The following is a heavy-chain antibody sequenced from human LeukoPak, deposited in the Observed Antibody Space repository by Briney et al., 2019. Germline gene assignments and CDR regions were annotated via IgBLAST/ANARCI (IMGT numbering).Heavy chain of an antibody. CDR1: GYTLTSYG. CDR2: ISAYNGNT. Sequence: APVKVSCKASGYTLTSYGISWVRQAPGQGLEWMGWISAYNGNTNYAQKLQGRVTMTTDTSTSTAYMELRSLRSDDTAVYYCARVSTFGVVIGTESFDYWGQGTLVTVSS. J-gene: IGHJ4*02. CDR3: ARVSTFGVVIGTESFDY. D-gene: IGHD3-3*01. V-gene: IGHV1-18*01.